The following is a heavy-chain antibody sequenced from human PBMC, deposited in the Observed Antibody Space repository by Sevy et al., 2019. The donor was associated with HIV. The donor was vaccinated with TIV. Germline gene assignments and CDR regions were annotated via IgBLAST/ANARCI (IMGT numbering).Heavy chain of an antibody. J-gene: IGHJ4*02. CDR1: GFTFSKYS. CDR3: AREGCTKPHDY. CDR2: LSFGCGEI. D-gene: IGHD2-8*01. Sequence: GGSLRLSCAASGFTFSKYSMSWVRQPPGKGLEWVSTLSFGCGEINYADSVKGRFTISIDNSKSSAYLQMNNLRPEDTAVYYCAREGCTKPHDYWGQGTLVTVSS. V-gene: IGHV3-23*01.